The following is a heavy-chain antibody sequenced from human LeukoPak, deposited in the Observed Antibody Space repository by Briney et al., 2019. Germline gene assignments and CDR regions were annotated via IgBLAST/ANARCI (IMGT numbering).Heavy chain of an antibody. Sequence: NPSETLSLTCTVSGYSISSGYYWGWIRQPPGKGLEWIGSIYHSGSTYYNPSLKSRVTISVDTSKNQFSLKLSSVTAADTAVYYCARQSDFGVVIIFDYWGQGTLVTASS. J-gene: IGHJ4*02. D-gene: IGHD3-3*01. CDR1: GYSISSGYY. CDR2: IYHSGST. V-gene: IGHV4-38-2*02. CDR3: ARQSDFGVVIIFDY.